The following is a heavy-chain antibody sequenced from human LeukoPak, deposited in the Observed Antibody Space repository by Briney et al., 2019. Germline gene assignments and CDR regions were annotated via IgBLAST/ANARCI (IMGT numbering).Heavy chain of an antibody. CDR3: ARRVLLWFGEPAFDI. CDR1: GYTFTGYY. J-gene: IGHJ3*02. V-gene: IGHV1-2*06. D-gene: IGHD3-10*01. CDR2: INPNSGGT. Sequence: ASVKVSCKASGYTFTGYYMHWVRQAPGQGLEWMGRINPNSGGTNYARKFQGRVTMTRDTSISTAYMELSRLRSDDAAVYYCARRVLLWFGEPAFDIWGQGTMVTVSS.